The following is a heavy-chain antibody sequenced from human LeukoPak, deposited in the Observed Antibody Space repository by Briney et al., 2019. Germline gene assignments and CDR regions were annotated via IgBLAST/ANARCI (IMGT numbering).Heavy chain of an antibody. CDR3: ARGVVVVPAAPVRYYYYMDV. D-gene: IGHD2-2*01. V-gene: IGHV4-34*01. Sequence: SETLSLTCAVYGGSFSGYYWSWIRQPPGKGLERIGEINHSGSTNYNPSLKSRVTISVDTSKNQFSLKLSSVTAADTAVYYCARGVVVVPAAPVRYYYYMDVWGKGTTVTVSS. CDR1: GGSFSGYY. J-gene: IGHJ6*03. CDR2: INHSGST.